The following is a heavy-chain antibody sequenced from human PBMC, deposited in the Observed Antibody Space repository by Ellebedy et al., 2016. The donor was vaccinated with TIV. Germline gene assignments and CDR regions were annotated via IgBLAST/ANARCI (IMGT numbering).Heavy chain of an antibody. CDR1: GFTFSSYW. V-gene: IGHV3-7*01. J-gene: IGHJ6*02. CDR2: IKRDGSDE. Sequence: GESLKISCAASGFTFSSYWMTWVRQAPGKGLEWVANIKRDGSDEYYVDSVKGRFTISRDSAENSLYLQMNSLRAEDTAVYYCVREMTPIYYYYGMDVWGQGTTVTVSS. CDR3: VREMTPIYYYYGMDV.